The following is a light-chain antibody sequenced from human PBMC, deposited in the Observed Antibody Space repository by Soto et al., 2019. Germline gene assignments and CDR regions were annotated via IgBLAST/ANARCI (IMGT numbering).Light chain of an antibody. J-gene: IGLJ2*01. CDR3: CSYAGTYTVV. CDR1: NSDVGDYNY. CDR2: DVT. Sequence: QSVLTQPRSVSGSPGQSVSISCTGTNSDVGDYNYVSWYQQHPGKVPKLMIFDVTKRPSGIPDRFSGSKSGNTASLTISGLQAEDEADYFCCSYAGTYTVVFGGGTKLTVL. V-gene: IGLV2-11*01.